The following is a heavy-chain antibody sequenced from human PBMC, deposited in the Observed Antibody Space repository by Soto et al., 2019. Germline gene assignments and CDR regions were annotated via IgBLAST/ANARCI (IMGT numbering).Heavy chain of an antibody. CDR2: INSDGSNT. CDR1: GFTFSIYW. Sequence: EVQLVESGGGLVQPGGSLRLSCAASGFTFSIYWMHWVRQAPGKGLVWVSRINSDGSNTGYADSVNGRFTISRDNAKNTVYLQLTSLRADDTAVYYCVMLQTVNDTWIDPWGQGTLVTVSS. D-gene: IGHD3-9*01. J-gene: IGHJ5*02. V-gene: IGHV3-74*01. CDR3: VMLQTVNDTWIDP.